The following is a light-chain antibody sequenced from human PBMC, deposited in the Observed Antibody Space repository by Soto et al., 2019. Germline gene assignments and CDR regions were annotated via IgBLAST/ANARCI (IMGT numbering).Light chain of an antibody. CDR1: QSISSY. V-gene: IGKV1-39*01. CDR3: QQSYSTPAT. Sequence: DIQMTQSPSSLSASVGDRVTITCRASQSISSYLNWYQQKPGKAPKLLIYAASSLQSVGPSRFSGSGSGTDFTLTISSLQPEDFATYYCQQSYSTPATFGQGTKVEIK. J-gene: IGKJ1*01. CDR2: AAS.